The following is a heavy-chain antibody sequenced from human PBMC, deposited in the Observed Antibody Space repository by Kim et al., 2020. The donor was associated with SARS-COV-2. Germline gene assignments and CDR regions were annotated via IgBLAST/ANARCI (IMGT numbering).Heavy chain of an antibody. CDR1: GFTFNSYS. CDR3: ASRYSSSWGLGGMDV. CDR2: ISSSSSYI. D-gene: IGHD6-13*01. J-gene: IGHJ6*02. Sequence: GGSLRLSCAASGFTFNSYSMNWVRQAPGKGLEWVSSISSSSSYIYYADSVKGRFTISRDNAKNSLYLQMNSLRAEDTAVYYCASRYSSSWGLGGMDVWGQGTTVTVSS. V-gene: IGHV3-21*01.